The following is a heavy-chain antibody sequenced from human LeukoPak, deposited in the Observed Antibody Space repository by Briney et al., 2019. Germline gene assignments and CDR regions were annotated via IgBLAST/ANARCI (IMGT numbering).Heavy chain of an antibody. J-gene: IGHJ4*02. V-gene: IGHV4-34*01. CDR1: GGSFSGYY. CDR2: INHSGST. CDR3: ARGHNWNYLAYFDY. D-gene: IGHD1-7*01. Sequence: SETLSLTCAVYGGSFSGYYWSWIRQPPGMGLEWIGEINHSGSTNYNPSLKSRVTISVDTSKNQFSLKLSSVTAADTAVCYCARGHNWNYLAYFDYWGQGTLVTVSS.